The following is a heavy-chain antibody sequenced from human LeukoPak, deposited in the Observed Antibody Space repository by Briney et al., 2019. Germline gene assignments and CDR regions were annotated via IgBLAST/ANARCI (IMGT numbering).Heavy chain of an antibody. CDR2: INTDGTVT. V-gene: IGHV3-74*01. CDR1: GFTFGKYW. CDR3: ATKQWLAPPPDS. D-gene: IGHD6-19*01. Sequence: GGSLRLSCAASGFTFGKYWMLWVRQAPGKGLESVSRINTDGTVTTYADSVKGRFTVSCDNADNTMFLQTKSGRHEDTAVYYCATKQWLAPPPDSWGQGTPVSVSS. J-gene: IGHJ6*01.